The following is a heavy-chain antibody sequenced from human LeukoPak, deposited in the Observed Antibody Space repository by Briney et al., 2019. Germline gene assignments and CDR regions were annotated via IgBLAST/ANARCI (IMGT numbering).Heavy chain of an antibody. V-gene: IGHV3-13*01. CDR2: LGSGGDT. CDR3: VRGRRSYGFDH. J-gene: IGHJ4*02. D-gene: IGHD3-16*01. CDR1: GFSFNNYD. Sequence: GGSLRLSCAASGFSFNNYDMHWVRQAPGKGLEWVSGLGSGGDTYYPDSVRGRSTISKETAKNSLYLQMAGLRDADTAVYYCVRGRRSYGFDHWGQGTQVTVSS.